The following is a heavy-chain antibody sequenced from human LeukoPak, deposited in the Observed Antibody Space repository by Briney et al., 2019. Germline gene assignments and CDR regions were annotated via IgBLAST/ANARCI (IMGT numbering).Heavy chain of an antibody. Sequence: GASVKVSCKASGYTFTSYGISWVQQAPGQGLEWMGWISAYNGNTNYAQKLQGRVTMTTDTSTSTAYMERRSLRSDDTAVYYCARGRRITMVRETIDAFDIWGQGTMVTVSS. CDR1: GYTFTSYG. CDR2: ISAYNGNT. V-gene: IGHV1-18*01. CDR3: ARGRRITMVRETIDAFDI. D-gene: IGHD3-10*01. J-gene: IGHJ3*02.